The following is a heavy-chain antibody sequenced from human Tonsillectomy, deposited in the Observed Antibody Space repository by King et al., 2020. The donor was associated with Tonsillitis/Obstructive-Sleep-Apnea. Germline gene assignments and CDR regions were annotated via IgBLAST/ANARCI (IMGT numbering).Heavy chain of an antibody. J-gene: IGHJ4*02. CDR1: GGSISSYY. Sequence: QVQLQESGPGLVKPSETLSLTCTVSGGSISSYYWSWIRQPPGKGLEWIGYIYYSGSANYNPPLQSRVTISLDTSQNQFSLKLSSVTAADTAVYYCARAAAGTEGYYFDFWGQGTLVTVSS. D-gene: IGHD6-13*01. CDR3: ARAAAGTEGYYFDF. CDR2: IYYSGSA. V-gene: IGHV4-59*01.